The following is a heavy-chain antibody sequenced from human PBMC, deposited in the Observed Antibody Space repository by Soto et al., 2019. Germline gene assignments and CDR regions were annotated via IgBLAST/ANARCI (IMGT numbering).Heavy chain of an antibody. CDR1: GFTFSSYG. J-gene: IGHJ4*02. CDR2: IWYDGTNK. Sequence: QVQLVESGGGVVQPGRSLRLSCAAYGFTFSSYGMHWVRQAPGKGLEWVAVIWYDGTNKYNADFVKGRFTISRDNSKNTLYLQMNSLRAEDTAVYYCARDGRDFDYWGQGTLVTVSS. V-gene: IGHV3-33*01. CDR3: ARDGRDFDY.